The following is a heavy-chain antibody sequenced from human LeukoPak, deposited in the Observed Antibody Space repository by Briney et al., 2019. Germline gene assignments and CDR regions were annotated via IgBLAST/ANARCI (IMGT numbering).Heavy chain of an antibody. J-gene: IGHJ6*03. CDR1: GFTFSSYS. Sequence: GGSLRLSCAASGFTFSSYSMTWIRQAPGKGLEWVSYISTSGSTIYYADSVKGRFTISRDNAKNSLYLQMNSLRAEDTAVYYCARDRTTDYYYYYYMDVWGKGTTVTVSS. CDR3: ARDRTTDYYYYYYMDV. V-gene: IGHV3-48*04. D-gene: IGHD1-7*01. CDR2: ISTSGSTI.